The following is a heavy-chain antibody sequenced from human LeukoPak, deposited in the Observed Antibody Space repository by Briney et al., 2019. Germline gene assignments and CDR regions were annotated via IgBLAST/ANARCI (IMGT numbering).Heavy chain of an antibody. Sequence: SETLSLTCAVYGGSFSGYYWSWIRQPPGKGLEWIGEINHSGSTNYNPSLKSRVAISVDTSKNQFSLKLSSVTAADTAVYYCARGDVVVVAATRNYYYYGMDVWGQGTTVTVSS. CDR1: GGSFSGYY. V-gene: IGHV4-34*01. CDR3: ARGDVVVVAATRNYYYYGMDV. CDR2: INHSGST. J-gene: IGHJ6*02. D-gene: IGHD2-15*01.